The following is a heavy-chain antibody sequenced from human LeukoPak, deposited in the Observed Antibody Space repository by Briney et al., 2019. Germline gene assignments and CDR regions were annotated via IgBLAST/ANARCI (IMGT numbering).Heavy chain of an antibody. Sequence: GGSLRLSCAASGFTFSSYAMSWVRQAPGKGLEWVSAVSGSGVNTYYADSVKGRFTISRDKSKNTLYLQMNSLRAEDTALYYCARPPYDSSAGAPNFDSWGQGTLVTVSS. CDR2: VSGSGVNT. J-gene: IGHJ4*02. CDR1: GFTFSSYA. V-gene: IGHV3-23*01. D-gene: IGHD3-22*01. CDR3: ARPPYDSSAGAPNFDS.